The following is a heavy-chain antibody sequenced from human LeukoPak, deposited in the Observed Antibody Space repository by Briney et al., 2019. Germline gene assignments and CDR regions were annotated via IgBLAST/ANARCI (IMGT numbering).Heavy chain of an antibody. V-gene: IGHV3-7*01. D-gene: IGHD3-16*02. Sequence: GGSLRLSCAASGFTFSSYWMSWVRQAPGKGLEWVANIKQDGSEKYYVDSVKGRFTISRDNAKNSPYLQMNSLRAEDTAVYYCARDSHPRYYDYVWGSYRSYYYMDVWGKGTTVTVSS. CDR2: IKQDGSEK. CDR1: GFTFSSYW. J-gene: IGHJ6*03. CDR3: ARDSHPRYYDYVWGSYRSYYYMDV.